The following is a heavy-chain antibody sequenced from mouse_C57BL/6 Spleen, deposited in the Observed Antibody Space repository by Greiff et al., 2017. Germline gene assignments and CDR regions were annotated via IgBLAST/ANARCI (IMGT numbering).Heavy chain of an antibody. CDR3: TRERGYYDYDRWYFDV. CDR2: ISSGGDYI. CDR1: GFTFSSYA. Sequence: EVQGVESGEGLVKPGGSLKLSCAASGFTFSSYAMSWVRQTPEKRLEWVAYISSGGDYIYYADTVKGRFTISRDNARNTLYLQMSSLKSEDTAMYYCTRERGYYDYDRWYFDVWGTGTTVTVSS. J-gene: IGHJ1*03. D-gene: IGHD2-4*01. V-gene: IGHV5-9-1*02.